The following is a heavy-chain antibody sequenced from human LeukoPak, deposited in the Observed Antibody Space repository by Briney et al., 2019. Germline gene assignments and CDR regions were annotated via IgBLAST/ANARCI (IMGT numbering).Heavy chain of an antibody. D-gene: IGHD3-10*01. J-gene: IGHJ4*02. CDR2: IYYSGST. V-gene: IGHV4-39*07. CDR3: ARDFGDRGVGILGIDY. CDR1: GGSISSSSYY. Sequence: PSETLSLTCTVSGGSISSSSYYWGWIRQPPGKGLEWIGSIYYSGSTYYNPSLKSRVTISVDTSKNQFSLKLSSVTAADTAVYYCARDFGDRGVGILGIDYWGQGTLVTVSS.